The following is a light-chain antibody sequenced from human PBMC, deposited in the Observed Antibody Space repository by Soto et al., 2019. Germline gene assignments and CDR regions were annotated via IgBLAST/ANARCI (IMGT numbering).Light chain of an antibody. CDR2: EVN. CDR3: ATWDVSLSGWV. V-gene: IGLV2-8*01. CDR1: SSDVGGYNY. Sequence: QSVLTQPPSASGSPGQSVTISCTGTSSDVGGYNYVSWYQQHPGRAPRLMIYEVNKRPSGVPDRFSGSKSGDTASLTVSGLQAEDEADYFCATWDVSLSGWVFGGGTKLTVL. J-gene: IGLJ3*02.